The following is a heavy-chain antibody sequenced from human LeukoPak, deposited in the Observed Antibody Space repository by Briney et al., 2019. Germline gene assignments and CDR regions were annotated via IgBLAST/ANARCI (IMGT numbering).Heavy chain of an antibody. J-gene: IGHJ4*02. CDR3: ARVRYSGYEGIAAATRAPY. V-gene: IGHV3-30*02. CDR1: GFTFSSYG. CDR2: IRYDGSNK. Sequence: PGGSLRLSCAASGFTFSSYGMHWVRQAPGKGLEWVAFIRYDGSNKYYADSVKGRFTISRDNSKNTLYLQMNSLRAEDTAVYYCARVRYSGYEGIAAATRAPYWGQGTLVTVSS. D-gene: IGHD5-12*01.